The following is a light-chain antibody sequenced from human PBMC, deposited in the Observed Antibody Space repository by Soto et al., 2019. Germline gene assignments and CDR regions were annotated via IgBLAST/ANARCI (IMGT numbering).Light chain of an antibody. V-gene: IGKV1-5*03. CDR2: KAS. CDR1: QTISSL. Sequence: DIQMTQSPSTLSGSVGDRVTITCRASQTISSLLAWYQQKPGKAPKLLIYKASTLKSGVPSRFSGSGSGTEFTLTISSLQPDDFATYYCQQLQSFPLTFGGGTKVDI. J-gene: IGKJ4*01. CDR3: QQLQSFPLT.